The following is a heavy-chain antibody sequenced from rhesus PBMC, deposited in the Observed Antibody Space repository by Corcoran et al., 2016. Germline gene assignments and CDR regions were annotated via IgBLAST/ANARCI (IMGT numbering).Heavy chain of an antibody. Sequence: QLHLQESGPGLVEPSETLSLTCAVSGGSISSDWWSWFRQPPGKGLECIGRISGSGGATIYNPALKSRVTISMDTSKNQLSLKLISVTAADTAVYYCARERTSGWSWGQGVLVTVSS. CDR3: ARERTSGWS. CDR2: ISGSGGAT. V-gene: IGHV4-173*01. J-gene: IGHJ4*01. D-gene: IGHD6S26*01. CDR1: GGSISSDW.